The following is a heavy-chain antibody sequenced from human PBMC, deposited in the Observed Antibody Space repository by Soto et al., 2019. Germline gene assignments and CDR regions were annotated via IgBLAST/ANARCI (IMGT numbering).Heavy chain of an antibody. Sequence: ASVKVSCKVSGYTLTELSMHWVRQAPGKGLEWMGGFDPEDGETIYAQKFQGRVTMTEDTSTDTAYMELSSLRVEDTALYYCAKSYSSNWYDYFDNWGQGALVTVSS. CDR3: AKSYSSNWYDYFDN. V-gene: IGHV1-24*01. D-gene: IGHD6-13*01. CDR1: GYTLTELS. CDR2: FDPEDGET. J-gene: IGHJ4*02.